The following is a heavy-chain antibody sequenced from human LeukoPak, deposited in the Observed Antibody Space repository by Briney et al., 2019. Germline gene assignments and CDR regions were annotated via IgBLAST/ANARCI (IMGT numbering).Heavy chain of an antibody. J-gene: IGHJ4*02. CDR2: ISWNSGSI. CDR1: GFTFDDYA. Sequence: GRFLRLSCAASGFTFDDYAMHWVRQAPGKGLEWVSGISWNSGSIGYVDSVKGRFTISRDNAKNSLYLQMNSLRAEDMALYYCAKVNCSSTSCTYFDYWGQGTLVTVSS. D-gene: IGHD2-2*01. V-gene: IGHV3-9*03. CDR3: AKVNCSSTSCTYFDY.